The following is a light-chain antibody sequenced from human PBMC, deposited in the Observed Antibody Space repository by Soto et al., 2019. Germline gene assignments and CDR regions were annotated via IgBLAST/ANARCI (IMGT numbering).Light chain of an antibody. V-gene: IGKV3-20*01. CDR3: RQYGNSPWT. CDR2: GAS. J-gene: IGKJ1*01. CDR1: QTVDHAY. Sequence: VLTQSPGTLSLSLGDRATLSCRASQTVDHAYVAWYQQRPGQPPSLLIYGASTRATDIPERFSGSGSGTDFTLTISRLEPEDAAVYYCRQYGNSPWTFGQGTKVEIK.